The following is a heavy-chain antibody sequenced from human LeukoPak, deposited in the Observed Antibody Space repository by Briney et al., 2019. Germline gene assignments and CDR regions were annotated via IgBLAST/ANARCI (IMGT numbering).Heavy chain of an antibody. D-gene: IGHD5/OR15-5a*01. Sequence: SETLSLTCTVSGDSISSYYWTWIRQPPGKGLEWIGYIYYSGTTNYNPSLTSRVTISVDTSKNQFSLKLTSVTAADTAVYYCARHSVASPHYFDYWGQGALVTVSS. CDR3: ARHSVASPHYFDY. V-gene: IGHV4-59*08. J-gene: IGHJ4*02. CDR2: IYYSGTT. CDR1: GDSISSYY.